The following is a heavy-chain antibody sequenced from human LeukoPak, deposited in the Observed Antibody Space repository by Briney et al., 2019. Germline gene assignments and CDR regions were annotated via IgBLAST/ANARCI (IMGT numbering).Heavy chain of an antibody. D-gene: IGHD3-3*01. CDR1: GFTFSDYY. Sequence: GGSLRLSCAASGFTFSDYYMNWIRQAPGKGLEWVSYISSSGTHIYYADSVKGRFTISRDNAKNSLYLQMNSPRAEDTAVYYCAKDNTGHITIFGVVIPYFDYWGQGTLVTVSS. CDR2: ISSSGTHI. V-gene: IGHV3-11*01. J-gene: IGHJ4*02. CDR3: AKDNTGHITIFGVVIPYFDY.